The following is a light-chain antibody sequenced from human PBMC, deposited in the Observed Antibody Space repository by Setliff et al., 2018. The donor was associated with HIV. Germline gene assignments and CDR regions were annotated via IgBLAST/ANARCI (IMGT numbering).Light chain of an antibody. CDR3: ASYTSGRTWV. J-gene: IGLJ3*02. V-gene: IGLV2-18*02. CDR1: SSDIGSYNR. CDR2: EVS. Sequence: QSALTQPPSMSASPGQSVTISCTGTSSDIGSYNRVSWYQQPPGTAPKVMIYEVSNRPSGVPDRFSGSKSGNTASLTVSGLQAEDEADYYCASYTSGRTWVFGGGTKVTVL.